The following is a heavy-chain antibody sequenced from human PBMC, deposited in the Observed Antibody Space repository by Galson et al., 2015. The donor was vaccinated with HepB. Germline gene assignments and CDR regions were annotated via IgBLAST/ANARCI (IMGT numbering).Heavy chain of an antibody. CDR2: ISGSGGCT. D-gene: IGHD6-19*01. CDR3: AKIAGGSGWYPNAFDV. J-gene: IGHJ3*01. Sequence: SLRLSCAASGFTFSSYAMSWVRQAPGKGLEWVSAISGSGGCTYYADSVKGRFTISRDNSKNTLYLRMNSLRAEDTAVYYCAKIAGGSGWYPNAFDVWGQGTMVTVSS. CDR1: GFTFSSYA. V-gene: IGHV3-23*01.